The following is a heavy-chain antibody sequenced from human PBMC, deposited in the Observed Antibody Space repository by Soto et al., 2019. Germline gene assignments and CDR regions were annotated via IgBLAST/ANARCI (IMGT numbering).Heavy chain of an antibody. Sequence: GGALRLSCAASGFTFSSYSMNWVRQAPGKGLEWVSSISSSSSYIYYADSVKGRFTISRDNAKNSLYLLMNSLRAEDTAVYYCARVPLRGRPCDYWGQGTLVTVSS. CDR3: ARVPLRGRPCDY. V-gene: IGHV3-21*01. J-gene: IGHJ4*02. CDR2: ISSSSSYI. CDR1: GFTFSSYS.